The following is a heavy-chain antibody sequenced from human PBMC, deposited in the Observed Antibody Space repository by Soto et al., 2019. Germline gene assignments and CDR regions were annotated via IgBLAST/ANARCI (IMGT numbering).Heavy chain of an antibody. V-gene: IGHV3-23*01. CDR3: VKDWSGNKCPCMDV. CDR2: ISGGDDAT. CDR1: GFTFSSYV. D-gene: IGHD3-3*01. Sequence: EVQLLESGGGLVQPGGSLTLACAASGFTFSSYVMSWVRQAPGKGLEWVSAISGGDDATYYAASMKGRFTISRDNSRNTLYLQMNSLRAEDTALYYCVKDWSGNKCPCMDVWGQGTTVTVSS. J-gene: IGHJ6*02.